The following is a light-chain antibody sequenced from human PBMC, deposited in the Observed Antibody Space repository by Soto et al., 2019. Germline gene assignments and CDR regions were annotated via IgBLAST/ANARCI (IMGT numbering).Light chain of an antibody. V-gene: IGKV3-15*01. J-gene: IGKJ1*01. CDR1: QSINNN. Sequence: DIVMTQSPATLSVSPGERATLSCRASQSINNNLAWYQQRPVQAPRLLMYGASTRATGITARFSGSGSGTDFTRAISSLQSEDFAVYYCQQYNYWPRTFGQGTKVEIK. CDR2: GAS. CDR3: QQYNYWPRT.